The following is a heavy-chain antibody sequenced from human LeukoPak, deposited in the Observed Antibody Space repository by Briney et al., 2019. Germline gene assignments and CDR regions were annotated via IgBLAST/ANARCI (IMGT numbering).Heavy chain of an antibody. CDR3: AKDTREYGDYVHFQH. CDR2: ISYDGSNK. V-gene: IGHV3-30*18. CDR1: GFTFSSYG. Sequence: PGGSLRLSCAASGFTFSSYGIDWVRQAAGKGLEWVAVISYDGSNKYYADSVKGRFTISRDNSKNTLYLQMNSLRAEDTALYYCAKDTREYGDYVHFQHWGQGTLVTVSS. J-gene: IGHJ1*01. D-gene: IGHD4-17*01.